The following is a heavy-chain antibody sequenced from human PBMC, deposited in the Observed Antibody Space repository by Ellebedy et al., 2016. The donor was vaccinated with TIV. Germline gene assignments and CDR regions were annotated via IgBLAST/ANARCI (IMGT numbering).Heavy chain of an antibody. V-gene: IGHV3-30-3*01. D-gene: IGHD3-16*01. CDR1: AFSFSS. J-gene: IGHJ4*02. Sequence: GESLKISCAASAFSFSSLHWVRPAPGKGLEWVAVILNDGSSKFFADSVKGRFTISRDNSQNKVYLQMNSLRPEDTAVYYCAVSQGDVRNMWMYYFDYWGQGTLVTVSS. CDR2: ILNDGSSK. CDR3: AVSQGDVRNMWMYYFDY.